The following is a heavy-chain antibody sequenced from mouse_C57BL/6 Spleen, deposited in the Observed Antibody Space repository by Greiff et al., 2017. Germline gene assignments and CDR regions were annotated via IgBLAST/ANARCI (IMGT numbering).Heavy chain of an antibody. Sequence: VQLQQPGAELVMPGASVKLSCKASGYTFTSYWMHWVKQRPGQGLEWIGEIDPSDSYTNYNQKFKGQSTLTVDKSTSTAYMQLSSLTAEDSAVYYCARRTSLYYSNYVYAMDYWGQGTSVTVSS. V-gene: IGHV1-69*01. D-gene: IGHD2-5*01. CDR2: IDPSDSYT. CDR3: ARRTSLYYSNYVYAMDY. CDR1: GYTFTSYW. J-gene: IGHJ4*01.